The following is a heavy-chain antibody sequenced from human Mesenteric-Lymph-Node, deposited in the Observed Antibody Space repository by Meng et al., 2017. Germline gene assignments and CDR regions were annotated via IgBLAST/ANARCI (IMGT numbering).Heavy chain of an antibody. D-gene: IGHD4/OR15-4a*01. CDR1: GGSKNNYY. Sequence: SETLSLTCTVTGGSKNNYYWSWIPQPAGKGLEWIGRVYTSGTINYNPSLESRVTMSLDTSKNQFSLKLTSVTAADTAVYYCARASDYGTSRHFDYWGQGTLVTVSS. J-gene: IGHJ4*02. V-gene: IGHV4-4*07. CDR2: VYTSGTI. CDR3: ARASDYGTSRHFDY.